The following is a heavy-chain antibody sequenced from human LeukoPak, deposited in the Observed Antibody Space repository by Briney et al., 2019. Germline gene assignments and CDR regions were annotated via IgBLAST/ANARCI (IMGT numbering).Heavy chain of an antibody. CDR1: GFTFSSYA. CDR3: AKDQGDIVVVPAAM. Sequence: GGSLRLSCAASGFTFSSYAMSWVRQAPGKGLEWVSAISGSGGSTYYADSVKGRFTISRDNSKNTLYLRMNSLRAEDTAVYYCAKDQGDIVVVPAAMRGQGTLVTVSS. D-gene: IGHD2-2*01. J-gene: IGHJ4*02. CDR2: ISGSGGST. V-gene: IGHV3-23*01.